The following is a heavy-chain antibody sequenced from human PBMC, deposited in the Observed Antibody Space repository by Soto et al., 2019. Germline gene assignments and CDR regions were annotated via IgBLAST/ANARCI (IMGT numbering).Heavy chain of an antibody. V-gene: IGHV3-15*01. CDR1: GFTFSNAW. D-gene: IGHD4-17*01. CDR3: TGSVTVATIDY. J-gene: IGHJ4*02. Sequence: EVQLVESGGGLVKPGGSLRLSCAASGFTFSNAWMSWVRQAPGKGLEWVGRIKSKTDGGTTDYAAPVKGRFTISRDDSKNTLYLQMNSLKTEDTAVYYCTGSVTVATIDYWGQGTLVTVSS. CDR2: IKSKTDGGTT.